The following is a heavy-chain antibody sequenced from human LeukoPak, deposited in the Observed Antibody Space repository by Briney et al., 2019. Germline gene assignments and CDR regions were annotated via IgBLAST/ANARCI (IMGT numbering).Heavy chain of an antibody. J-gene: IGHJ4*02. CDR1: GFTFSDYY. Sequence: PGGSLRLSCAASGFTFSDYYMSLLRRAPGKGLEWVSYISSSGSTIYYADSVKGRFTISRDNAKNSLYLQMNSLRAEDTAVYYCARDFFVAYYYGSGSRYFDYWGQGTLVTVSS. D-gene: IGHD3-10*01. CDR2: ISSSGSTI. CDR3: ARDFFVAYYYGSGSRYFDY. V-gene: IGHV3-11*01.